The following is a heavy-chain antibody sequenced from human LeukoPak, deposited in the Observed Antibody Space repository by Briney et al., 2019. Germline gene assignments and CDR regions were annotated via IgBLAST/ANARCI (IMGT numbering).Heavy chain of an antibody. D-gene: IGHD5-18*01. Sequence: PGGSLRLSCAASGFTFSSYAMSWVRQAPGKGLEWVSAISGSGGSTYYADSVKGRFTISRDNSKNTLYLKTNSLRAEDTAVYYCAKGVSRGYSYGYNFDYWGQGTLVTVSS. CDR3: AKGVSRGYSYGYNFDY. CDR1: GFTFSSYA. CDR2: ISGSGGST. J-gene: IGHJ4*02. V-gene: IGHV3-23*01.